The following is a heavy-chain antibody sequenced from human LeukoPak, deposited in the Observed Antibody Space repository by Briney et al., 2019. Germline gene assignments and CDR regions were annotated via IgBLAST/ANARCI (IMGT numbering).Heavy chain of an antibody. V-gene: IGHV4-4*07. D-gene: IGHD3-22*01. CDR3: AREARDSRHLGL. Sequence: SETLSLTCNVSGGSLSSYYWTWTRQSAGKGLEWIGRISASGSTNYNPSLKSRVTVSVDTSNNHFSLNLSSVIAADTAVYWCAREARDSRHLGLWGQGTLVTVSS. J-gene: IGHJ4*02. CDR1: GGSLSSYY. CDR2: ISASGST.